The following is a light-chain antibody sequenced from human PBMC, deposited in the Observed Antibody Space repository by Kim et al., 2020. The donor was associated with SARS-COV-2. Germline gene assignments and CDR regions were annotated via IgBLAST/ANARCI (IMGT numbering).Light chain of an antibody. CDR2: NTS. J-gene: IGLJ3*02. CDR1: TGAVTSGHY. V-gene: IGLV7-46*01. CDR3: LLSFSDSRV. Sequence: QAVVTQEPSLTVSPGGAVTLTCGSSTGAVTSGHYPYWFQQKPGQAPRTLIFNTSNKPSWTPARFSGSLLGGKAALTLSGAQPEDEAEYYCLLSFSDSRVFGGGTQLTVL.